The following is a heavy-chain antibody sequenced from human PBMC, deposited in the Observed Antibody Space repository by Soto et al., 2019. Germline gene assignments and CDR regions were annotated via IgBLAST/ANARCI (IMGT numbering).Heavy chain of an antibody. J-gene: IGHJ6*02. D-gene: IGHD4-4*01. Sequence: GGSLRLSCAASGFTFSSYAMHWVRQAPGKGLEWVAVISYDGSNKYYADSVKGRFTISRDNSKNTLYLQMNSLRAEDTAVYYCARAVIQSGYYYYGMDVWGQGTTVTVSS. V-gene: IGHV3-30-3*01. CDR3: ARAVIQSGYYYYGMDV. CDR2: ISYDGSNK. CDR1: GFTFSSYA.